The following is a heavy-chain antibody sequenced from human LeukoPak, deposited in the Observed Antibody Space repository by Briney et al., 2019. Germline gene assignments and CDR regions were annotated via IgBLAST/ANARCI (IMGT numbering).Heavy chain of an antibody. D-gene: IGHD6-13*01. CDR1: GFTFSNAW. J-gene: IGHJ4*02. V-gene: IGHV3-23*01. Sequence: GGSLRLSCAASGFTFSNAWMNWVRQAPGKGLEWVSAISGSGGSTYYADSVKGRFTISRDNSKNTLYLQMNSLRAEDTAVYYCAKAGRKQQLVDYWGQGTLVTVSS. CDR2: ISGSGGST. CDR3: AKAGRKQQLVDY.